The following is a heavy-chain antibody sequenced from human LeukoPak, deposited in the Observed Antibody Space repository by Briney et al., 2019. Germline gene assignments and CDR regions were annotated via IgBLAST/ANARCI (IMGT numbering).Heavy chain of an antibody. CDR3: MKLPTMIVVIDTDFEY. V-gene: IGHV3-23*01. D-gene: IGHD3-22*01. J-gene: IGHJ4*02. CDR1: GFTFRHYD. Sequence: PGGSLRLSCVASGFTFRHYDMSWVRQAPGKGLEWVSSINTSGGSTYHADSVKGRFTISRDNSKNTLYLQMNNLRADDTALYYCMKLPTMIVVIDTDFEYWGQGTQVTVSS. CDR2: INTSGGST.